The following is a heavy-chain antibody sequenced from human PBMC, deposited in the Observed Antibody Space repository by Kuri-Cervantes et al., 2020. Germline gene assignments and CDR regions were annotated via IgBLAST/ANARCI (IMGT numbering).Heavy chain of an antibody. J-gene: IGHJ2*01. CDR2: INHSGST. CDR3: AIGGGGWYFDL. CDR1: GGSFSGYY. V-gene: IGHV4-34*01. Sequence: SQTLSLTCAVYGGSFSGYYWSWIRQPPGKGLEWIGEINHSGSTNYNPSLKSRVTISVDTSKNQFSLKLSSVTAADTAVYYCAIGGGGWYFDLWGRGTLVTVSS. D-gene: IGHD3-16*01.